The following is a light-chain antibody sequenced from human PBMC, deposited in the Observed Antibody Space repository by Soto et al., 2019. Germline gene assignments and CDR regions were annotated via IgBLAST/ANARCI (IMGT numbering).Light chain of an antibody. CDR3: QQYNNGWT. CDR1: QSVSSY. Sequence: EIVLTQSPATLSLSPGERATLSCRASQSVSSYLAWYQQKPGQAPRLLIYGASTRATGIPARFSGSGSGTEFTLTISSLQSEDLGVYYCQQYNNGWTFGQGTKV. J-gene: IGKJ1*01. V-gene: IGKV3-15*01. CDR2: GAS.